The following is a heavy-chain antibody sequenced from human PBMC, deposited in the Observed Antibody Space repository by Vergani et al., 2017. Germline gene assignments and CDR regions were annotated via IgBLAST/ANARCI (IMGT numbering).Heavy chain of an antibody. D-gene: IGHD3-22*01. CDR1: GYSFTNYW. V-gene: IGHV5-51*01. Sequence: EVQLVQSGAEVKQPGESLKISCQISGYSFTNYWIGWVRQMPGKGLEWMGIIHPADSDTRYSPSFQGQVTISVDKSISTAYLQRSSLRASDSAMYYCARLYGRDSSGSKYVDYWGQGTLVTVSS. CDR2: IHPADSDT. CDR3: ARLYGRDSSGSKYVDY. J-gene: IGHJ4*02.